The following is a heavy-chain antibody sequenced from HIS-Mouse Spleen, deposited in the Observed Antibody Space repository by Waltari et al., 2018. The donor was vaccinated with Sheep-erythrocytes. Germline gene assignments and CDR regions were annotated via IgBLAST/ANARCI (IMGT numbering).Heavy chain of an antibody. V-gene: IGHV1-69*04. D-gene: IGHD1-26*01. J-gene: IGHJ4*02. CDR1: GGTFSSYA. CDR3: AQTGATTPHFDY. Sequence: QVQLVQSGAEVKKPGSSVKVSCKASGGTFSSYAISWVRQAPGQGHEWMGRIIPIRGITTYAQKFQGRVTITADKSTSTAYRGLSSLRSEDTAVYYCAQTGATTPHFDYWGQGTLVTVSS. CDR2: IIPIRGIT.